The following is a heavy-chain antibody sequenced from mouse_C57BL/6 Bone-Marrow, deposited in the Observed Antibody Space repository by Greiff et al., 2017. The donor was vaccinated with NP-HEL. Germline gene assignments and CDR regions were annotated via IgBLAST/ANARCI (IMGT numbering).Heavy chain of an antibody. Sequence: VKLVESGPELVKPGASVKISCKASGYAFSSSWMNWVKQRPGKGLEWIGRIYPGDGDTNYNGKFKGKATLTADKSSSTAYMQLSSLTSEDSAVYFCASYGYDEGYYFDYWGQGTTLTVSS. CDR1: GYAFSSSW. CDR3: ASYGYDEGYYFDY. V-gene: IGHV1-82*01. CDR2: IYPGDGDT. J-gene: IGHJ2*01. D-gene: IGHD2-2*01.